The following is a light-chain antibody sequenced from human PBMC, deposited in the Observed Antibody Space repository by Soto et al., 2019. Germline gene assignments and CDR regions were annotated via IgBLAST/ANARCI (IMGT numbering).Light chain of an antibody. J-gene: IGKJ1*01. CDR2: GAS. Sequence: DTMLTQSPGTLALSPGEGATLSCRPSQSLSGRYLAWYKQKPGQAPRIXSYGASTRATGIPDRFSGSGSGTEFTLTISRLAPEDFEVYYCQQYDSSPRTFGQGTKVDIK. CDR3: QQYDSSPRT. CDR1: QSLSGRY. V-gene: IGKV3-20*01.